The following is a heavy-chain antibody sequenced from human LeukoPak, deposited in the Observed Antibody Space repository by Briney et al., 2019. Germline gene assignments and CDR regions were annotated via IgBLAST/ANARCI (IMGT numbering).Heavy chain of an antibody. Sequence: RGSLRLSCAGSGFTVSSNYMSWVRQAPGKGLEWVSVIYTGGNTYYADSVKGRFTISRDNSKNTLYLQMNSLRAEDTAVYYCARIYSSGRGNDALDIWGQGTMVSVSS. CDR2: IYTGGNT. CDR3: ARIYSSGRGNDALDI. D-gene: IGHD6-19*01. CDR1: GFTVSSNY. V-gene: IGHV3-66*01. J-gene: IGHJ3*02.